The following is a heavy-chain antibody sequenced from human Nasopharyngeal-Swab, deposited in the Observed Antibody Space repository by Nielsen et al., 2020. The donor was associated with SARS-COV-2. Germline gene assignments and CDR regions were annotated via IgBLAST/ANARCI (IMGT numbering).Heavy chain of an antibody. CDR2: IYPGDSYT. V-gene: IGHV5-10-1*01. J-gene: IGHJ6*02. Sequence: VRQMPGKGLEWMGIIYPGDSYTNYSPSFQGHVTISADKSISTAYLQWSSLKASDTAMYYCARIPNYGMDVWGQGTTVTVSS. CDR3: ARIPNYGMDV.